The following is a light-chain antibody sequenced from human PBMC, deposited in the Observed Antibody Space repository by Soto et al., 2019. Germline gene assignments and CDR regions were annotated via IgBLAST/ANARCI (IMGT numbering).Light chain of an antibody. CDR1: SSDVGYYNY. CDR3: SSCTSSTPYV. J-gene: IGLJ1*01. Sequence: QSALTQPASVSGSPGQSITISCTGTSSDVGYYNYVSWYQQHPGKAPKLMISEVSNRPSGVSNRFSGSKSGNTASLTISGLQAEDESDYYCSSCTSSTPYVFGTGTKVTVL. V-gene: IGLV2-14*01. CDR2: EVS.